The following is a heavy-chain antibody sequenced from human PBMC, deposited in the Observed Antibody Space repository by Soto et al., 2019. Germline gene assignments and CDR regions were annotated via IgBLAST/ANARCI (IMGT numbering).Heavy chain of an antibody. D-gene: IGHD4-4*01. CDR2: ISAYNGNT. V-gene: IGHV1-18*01. CDR3: ARNYDYSGSYYYMDV. CDR1: GYTFTSYG. J-gene: IGHJ6*03. Sequence: ASVKVSCKASGYTFTSYGISWVRQAPGQGLEWMGWISAYNGNTNYAQKLQGRVTMTTDTSTSTAYMELRSLRPDDTAVYYCARNYDYSGSYYYMDVWGKGTTVTVSS.